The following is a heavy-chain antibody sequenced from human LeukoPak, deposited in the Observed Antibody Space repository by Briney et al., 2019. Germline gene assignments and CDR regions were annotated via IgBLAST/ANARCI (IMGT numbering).Heavy chain of an antibody. CDR1: GGSFSGYY. CDR3: ARQISTYWFDP. V-gene: IGHV4-34*01. J-gene: IGHJ5*02. Sequence: SETLSLTCAVYGGSFSGYYWSWIRQPPGKGLEWIGKINHGGSTTYNPSLKSRVTISVDTSKNQFSLKLSSVTAADTAVYYCARQISTYWFDPWGQGILVTVSS. CDR2: INHGGST. D-gene: IGHD3-3*01.